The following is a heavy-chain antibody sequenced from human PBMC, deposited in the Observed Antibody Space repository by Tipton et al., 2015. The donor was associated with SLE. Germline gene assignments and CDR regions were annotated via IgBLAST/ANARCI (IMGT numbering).Heavy chain of an antibody. CDR1: GGSISSGGYY. D-gene: IGHD4-11*01. CDR3: ARGPYSNYVDWYFDL. V-gene: IGHV4-31*03. CDR2: IYYSGST. J-gene: IGHJ2*01. Sequence: RSLRLSCTVSGGSISSGGYYWSWIRQHPGKGLEWIGYIYYSGSTYYNPSLKSRVTISVDTSKNQFSLKLSSVTAADTAVYYCARGPYSNYVDWYFDLWGRGTLVTVSS.